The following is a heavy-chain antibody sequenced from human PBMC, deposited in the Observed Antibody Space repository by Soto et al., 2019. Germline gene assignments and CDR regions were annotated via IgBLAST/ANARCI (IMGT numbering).Heavy chain of an antibody. CDR1: GFTFSSYW. V-gene: IGHV3-74*01. Sequence: GGSLRLSCAASGFTFSSYWMHWVRQAPGKGLVWVSRINSDGSSTSYADSVKGRFTISRDNAKNTLYLQMNSLRAEDTAVYYCARDLGIVGATYWFDPWCQGTLVTVSS. D-gene: IGHD1-26*01. CDR2: INSDGSST. J-gene: IGHJ5*02. CDR3: ARDLGIVGATYWFDP.